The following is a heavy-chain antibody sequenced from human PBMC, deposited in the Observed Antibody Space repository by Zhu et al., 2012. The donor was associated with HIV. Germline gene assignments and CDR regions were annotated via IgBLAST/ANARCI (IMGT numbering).Heavy chain of an antibody. CDR2: INQSETT. CDR3: ARRPNFFDAGAYYYEVYHFDL. Sequence: QVQLQQWGAGLLKPSETLSLTCAVYGTSFSGYYWNWMRQSPGEGLEWIGEINQSETTNYNPSLKSRVTVSVDPSKNQFSLRLRSVTAADTAVYFCARRPNFFDAGAYYYEVYHFDLWSQATLVTVSS. CDR1: GTSFSGYY. V-gene: IGHV4-34*02. D-gene: IGHD3-22*01. J-gene: IGHJ2*01.